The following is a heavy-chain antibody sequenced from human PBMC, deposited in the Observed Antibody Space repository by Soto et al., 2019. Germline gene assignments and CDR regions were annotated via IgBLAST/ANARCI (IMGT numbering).Heavy chain of an antibody. CDR2: IIPMSGRP. CDR3: TRRGRQSANWFDP. V-gene: IGHV1-69*06. J-gene: IGHJ5*02. CDR1: GGTFNSYS. Sequence: QVQLVQSGAEVKTPGSSVKVSCKASGGTFNSYSIDWVRQAPGQGFEWMGGIIPMSGRPNYAQRFQGRATFSAYKYTNTVYMEVNSLTHEDTAVYYCTRRGRQSANWFDPWGQGPLVTVSS.